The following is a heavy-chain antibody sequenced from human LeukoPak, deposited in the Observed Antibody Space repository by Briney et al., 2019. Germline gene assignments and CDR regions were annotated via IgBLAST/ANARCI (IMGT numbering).Heavy chain of an antibody. V-gene: IGHV1-2*02. J-gene: IGHJ4*02. CDR3: AKGPIAAAGIY. CDR2: INPNSGGT. D-gene: IGHD6-13*01. CDR1: GYTFTGYY. Sequence: GASVKVSCKASGYTFTGYYMHWVRQAPGQGLEWMGWINPNSGGTNYQGRVTMTRDTPISTAYMELSSLRAEDTAVYYCAKGPIAAAGIYWGQGTLVTVSS.